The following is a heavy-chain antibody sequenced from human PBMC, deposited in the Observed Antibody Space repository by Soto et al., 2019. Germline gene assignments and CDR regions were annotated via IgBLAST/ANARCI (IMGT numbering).Heavy chain of an antibody. CDR1: GYTFTNYG. J-gene: IGHJ4*02. CDR2: INAYNGNT. Sequence: QVQLVQSGAEVKKPGASVKVSCKASGYTFTNYGISWVRQAPGQGLERMGWINAYNGNTKSAQKLQGRVTLTTDTSTSTAYMELRSLRSDDTAVYSCATYAAAGLNDCWGQGTLVTVSS. CDR3: ATYAAAGLNDC. V-gene: IGHV1-18*01. D-gene: IGHD6-13*01.